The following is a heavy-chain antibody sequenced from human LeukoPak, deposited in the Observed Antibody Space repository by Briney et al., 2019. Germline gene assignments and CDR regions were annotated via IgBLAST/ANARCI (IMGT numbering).Heavy chain of an antibody. Sequence: GSLRLSCAASGFTFSNHYMNWVRQAPGKGLGWVSSISGGSSTMYYADSVKGRFTISRDNAKSSLYLQMDSLRAEDTAIYYCARQCSIISCLWGQGTLVTVSS. CDR1: GFTFSNHY. CDR2: ISGGSSTM. CDR3: ARQCSIISCL. V-gene: IGHV3-69-1*01. D-gene: IGHD2-2*01. J-gene: IGHJ4*02.